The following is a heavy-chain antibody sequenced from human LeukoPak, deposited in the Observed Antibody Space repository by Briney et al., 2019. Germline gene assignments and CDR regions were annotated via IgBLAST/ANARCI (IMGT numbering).Heavy chain of an antibody. CDR3: ARVDTAMVDGMDV. J-gene: IGHJ6*02. CDR1: GGSFSGYY. D-gene: IGHD5-18*01. V-gene: IGHV4-34*01. CDR2: INHSGST. Sequence: SETLSLTCAVSGGSFSGYYWSWIRQPPGKGLECIGEINHSGSTNYNPSLKSRVTISVDTSKNQFSLKLSSVTAADTAVYYCARVDTAMVDGMDVWGQGTTVTVSS.